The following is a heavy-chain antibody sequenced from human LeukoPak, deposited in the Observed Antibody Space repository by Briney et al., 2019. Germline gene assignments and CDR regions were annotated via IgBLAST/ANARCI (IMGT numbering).Heavy chain of an antibody. Sequence: GASVKVSCKASGYTFTGYYMHWVRQAPGQGLEWMGWINPNSGGTNYAQKFQGRVTMTRDKSISTAYMELSRLRSDDTAVYYCARDLSTVATGPIQLWSHHYYYMDVWGKGTTVTVSS. J-gene: IGHJ6*03. D-gene: IGHD5-18*01. CDR2: INPNSGGT. V-gene: IGHV1-2*02. CDR1: GYTFTGYY. CDR3: ARDLSTVATGPIQLWSHHYYYMDV.